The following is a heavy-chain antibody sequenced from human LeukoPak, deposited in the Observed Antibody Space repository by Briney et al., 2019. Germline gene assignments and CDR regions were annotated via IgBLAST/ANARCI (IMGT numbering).Heavy chain of an antibody. CDR3: ARLRLWLRMNDAFDI. Sequence: SSETLSLTCAVYGGSFSGYYWSWIRQPPGKGLEWIGEINHSGSTNYNPSLKSRVTISVDTSKNQFSLKLSSVTAADTAVYYCARLRLWLRMNDAFDIWGQGTTVTVSS. CDR1: GGSFSGYY. J-gene: IGHJ3*02. CDR2: INHSGST. D-gene: IGHD3-3*01. V-gene: IGHV4-34*01.